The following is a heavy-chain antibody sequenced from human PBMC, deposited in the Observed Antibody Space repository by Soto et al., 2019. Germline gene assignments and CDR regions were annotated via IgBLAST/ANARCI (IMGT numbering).Heavy chain of an antibody. D-gene: IGHD2-21*01. V-gene: IGHV3-33*01. CDR1: GFTFSNYG. Sequence: QVQLVESGGGVVQPGGSLRLSCAASGFTFSNYGMHWVRQAPGKGLEWVAVIWYDGNNKYYADSVKGHFTISRDNSNNTLYVQMTSLRAEYTAVYYCARGLHSVFDYWGQGTLVTVSS. CDR2: IWYDGNNK. CDR3: ARGLHSVFDY. J-gene: IGHJ4*02.